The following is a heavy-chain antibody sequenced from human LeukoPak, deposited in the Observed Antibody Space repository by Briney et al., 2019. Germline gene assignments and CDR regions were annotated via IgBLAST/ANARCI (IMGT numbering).Heavy chain of an antibody. D-gene: IGHD2-21*02. Sequence: SETLSLTCTVSGGSISSYYWSWIRQHPGKGLEWIGYIYYSGSTYYNPSLKSRVTISVDTSKNQFSLKLSSVTAADTAVYYCARYSEVVVTFDYWGQGTLVTVSS. CDR3: ARYSEVVVTFDY. CDR1: GGSISSYY. J-gene: IGHJ4*02. V-gene: IGHV4-59*06. CDR2: IYYSGST.